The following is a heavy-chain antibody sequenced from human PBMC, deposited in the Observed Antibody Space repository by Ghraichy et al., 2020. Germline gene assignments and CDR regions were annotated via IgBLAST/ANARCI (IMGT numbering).Heavy chain of an antibody. V-gene: IGHV3-9*03. D-gene: IGHD2/OR15-2a*01. CDR2: VSWNSGSI. CDR1: GFTFDDYA. CDR3: AKSRGFYAFDI. J-gene: IGHJ3*02. Sequence: GGSLRLSCAASGFTFDDYAMHWVRQAPGKVLEWVSGVSWNSGSIGYADSVKGRFTISRDNAKNSLYLQMNSLRAEDMALYYCAKSRGFYAFDIWGQGTMVTVSS.